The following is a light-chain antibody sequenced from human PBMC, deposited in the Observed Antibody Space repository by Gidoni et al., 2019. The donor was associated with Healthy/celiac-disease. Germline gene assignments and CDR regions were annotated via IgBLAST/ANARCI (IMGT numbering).Light chain of an antibody. Sequence: SVLTQPPSASGTPGQRVTISCSGNSSHIGPNYVYWYQQLPGPAPKLLIYSNNQRPAGVPDRFSGSKSGTSASLAISGLRSEDEGDYYCTAWDDSLSGQRVFGGGTKLTVL. J-gene: IGLJ3*02. V-gene: IGLV1-47*01. CDR2: SNN. CDR3: TAWDDSLSGQRV. CDR1: SSHIGPNY.